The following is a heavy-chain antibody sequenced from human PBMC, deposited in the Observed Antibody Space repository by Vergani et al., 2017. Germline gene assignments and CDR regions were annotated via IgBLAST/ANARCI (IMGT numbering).Heavy chain of an antibody. Sequence: QVQLVQSGAELKKPGASVSVSCKGSSHTFQTYGISWVRQAPGKGLEWMAWIRPYTGHTIYAQKFQDRVTMTADTSTNTAYMELRSLRSDDTAVYYCARPTFKYSSSDYYYMDVWGKGTTVTVSS. CDR3: ARPTFKYSSSDYYYMDV. CDR1: SHTFQTYG. V-gene: IGHV1-18*01. J-gene: IGHJ6*03. CDR2: IRPYTGHT. D-gene: IGHD6-6*01.